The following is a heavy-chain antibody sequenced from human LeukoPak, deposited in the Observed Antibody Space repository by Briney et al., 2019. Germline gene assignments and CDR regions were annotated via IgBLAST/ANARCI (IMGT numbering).Heavy chain of an antibody. CDR3: ARSRGGFGDYGSWFDP. CDR1: GGSISSGGYS. V-gene: IGHV4-30-4*07. J-gene: IGHJ5*02. D-gene: IGHD4-17*01. CDR2: IYYSGST. Sequence: PSQTLSLTCAVSGGSISSGGYSWSWIRQPPGTGLEWIGYIYYSGSTYYNPSLKSRVTTSIDTSKNQFSLKLNSVTPADTAVYYCARSRGGFGDYGSWFDPWGQGTLVTVSS.